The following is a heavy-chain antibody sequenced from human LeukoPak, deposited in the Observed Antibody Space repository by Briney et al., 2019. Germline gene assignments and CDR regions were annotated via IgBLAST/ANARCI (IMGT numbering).Heavy chain of an antibody. CDR3: ARGRGYSYGNNWFDP. CDR2: IYTSGST. J-gene: IGHJ5*02. V-gene: IGHV4-59*10. Sequence: SETLSLTCAVYGGSISSYYWSWIRQPAGKGLEWIGRIYTSGSTNYNPSLKGRVTMSVDTSKNQFSLKLSSVTAADTAVYYCARGRGYSYGNNWFDPWGQGTLVTVSS. CDR1: GGSISSYY. D-gene: IGHD5-18*01.